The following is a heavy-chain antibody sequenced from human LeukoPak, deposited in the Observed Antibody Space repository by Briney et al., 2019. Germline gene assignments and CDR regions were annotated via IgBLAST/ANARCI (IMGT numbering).Heavy chain of an antibody. CDR2: ISHDGSNK. D-gene: IGHD5-18*01. J-gene: IGHJ4*02. Sequence: GGSLRLSCAASGFTFGSYAMHWVRQAPGKGLEWVAVISHDGSNKYYADSVKGRFTISRDNSKNTLYLQMNSLRAEDTAVYYCARDLGVDTAMVLDYWGQGTLVTVSS. CDR1: GFTFGSYA. CDR3: ARDLGVDTAMVLDY. V-gene: IGHV3-30*04.